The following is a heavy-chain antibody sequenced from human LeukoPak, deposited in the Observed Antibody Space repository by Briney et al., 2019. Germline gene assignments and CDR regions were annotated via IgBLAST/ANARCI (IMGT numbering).Heavy chain of an antibody. V-gene: IGHV3-7*01. Sequence: PGGSLRLSCAASGFTFSSYSMSWVRQAPGKGLEWVANIKQDGSEKYYVDSVKGRFTISRDNAKNSLYLQMNSLRAEDTAVYYCARGHYGYNAIGWFDPWGQGTLVTVSS. CDR1: GFTFSSYS. CDR2: IKQDGSEK. D-gene: IGHD5-24*01. J-gene: IGHJ5*02. CDR3: ARGHYGYNAIGWFDP.